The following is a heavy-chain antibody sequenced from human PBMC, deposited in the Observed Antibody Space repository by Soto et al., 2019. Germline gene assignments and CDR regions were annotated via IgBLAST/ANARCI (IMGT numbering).Heavy chain of an antibody. CDR3: ALGAPNVRSVHYFFAS. V-gene: IGHV1-2*04. J-gene: IGHJ4*02. Sequence: VQLVQSGAEVKKPGASVKDSCKASGYTFTDYYVHWVRQAPGHGLEWMGWLNVDSGDTKYAQKFQGWVTMTRDTSIGTAYMALNGLKAEETAVYYGALGAPNVRSVHYFFASWGQGTLVTVSS. D-gene: IGHD1-26*01. CDR2: LNVDSGDT. CDR1: GYTFTDYY.